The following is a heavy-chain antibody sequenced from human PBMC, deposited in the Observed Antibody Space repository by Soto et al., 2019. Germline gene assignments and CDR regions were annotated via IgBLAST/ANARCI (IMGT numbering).Heavy chain of an antibody. CDR1: GGSISSGGYY. J-gene: IGHJ6*02. CDR3: ARAEKATIFGVPPPASGMDV. CDR2: IYYSGST. D-gene: IGHD3-3*01. Sequence: SETLSLTCTVSGGSISSGGYYWSWIRQHPGKGLEWIGYIYYSGSTYYNPSLKSRVTISVDTSKNQFSLKLSSVTAADTAVYYCARAEKATIFGVPPPASGMDVWGQGTTVTVSS. V-gene: IGHV4-31*03.